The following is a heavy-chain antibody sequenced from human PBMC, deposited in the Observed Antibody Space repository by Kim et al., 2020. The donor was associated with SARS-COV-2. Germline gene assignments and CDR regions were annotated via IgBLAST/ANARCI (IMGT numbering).Heavy chain of an antibody. CDR3: ARRAEHRHGADDY. CDR1: GFTFSRHW. V-gene: IGHV3-7*03. J-gene: IGHJ4*02. Sequence: GGSLRLSCAASGFTFSRHWMTWIRQAPGKGLEWVAFIKQDGSEKYYVDSVKGRFSISRDNAKNSLYLQLNNLRAEDTAVYYCARRAEHRHGADDYWGQGTVVTVSS. CDR2: IKQDGSEK. D-gene: IGHD3-10*01.